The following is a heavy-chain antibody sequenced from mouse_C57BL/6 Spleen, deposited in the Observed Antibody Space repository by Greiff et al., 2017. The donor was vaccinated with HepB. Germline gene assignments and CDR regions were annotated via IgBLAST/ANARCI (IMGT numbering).Heavy chain of an antibody. Sequence: SGPELVKPGASVKISCKASGYSFTDYNMNWVKQSNGKSLEWIGVINPNYGTTSYNQKFKGKATLTVDQSSSTAYMQLNSLTSEDSAVYYCAREGITTVVAKDYFDYWGQGTTLTVSS. J-gene: IGHJ2*01. CDR3: AREGITTVVAKDYFDY. V-gene: IGHV1-39*01. CDR2: INPNYGTT. D-gene: IGHD1-1*01. CDR1: GYSFTDYN.